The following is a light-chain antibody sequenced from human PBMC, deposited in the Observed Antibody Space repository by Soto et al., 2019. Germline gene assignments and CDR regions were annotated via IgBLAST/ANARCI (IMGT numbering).Light chain of an antibody. CDR1: QDINNY. J-gene: IGKJ4*01. Sequence: DIQMTQSPSSLSASVGDRVTITCRASQDINNYLAWFQQEPGKAPKSLIYDASNLHTGVPSKFSGSGSGTDFTLTIACLQPEDFATYYCQQHHSYPFTFGGGTKVEI. CDR2: DAS. V-gene: IGKV1-16*02. CDR3: QQHHSYPFT.